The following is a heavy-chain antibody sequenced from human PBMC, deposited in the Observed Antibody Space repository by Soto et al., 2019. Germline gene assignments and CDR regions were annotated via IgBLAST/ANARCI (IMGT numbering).Heavy chain of an antibody. CDR1: GFTFSSYG. CDR2: IWYDGSNK. D-gene: IGHD1-26*01. J-gene: IGHJ5*02. V-gene: IGHV3-33*01. CDR3: ARYPRANSGSYHGPRFAP. Sequence: GGSLRLSCAASGFTFSSYGMHWVRQAPGKGLEWVAVIWYDGSNKYYADSVKGRFTISRDNSKNTLYLQMNSLRVEDTRVYYCARYPRANSGSYHGPRFAPWGQGTLVTVTS.